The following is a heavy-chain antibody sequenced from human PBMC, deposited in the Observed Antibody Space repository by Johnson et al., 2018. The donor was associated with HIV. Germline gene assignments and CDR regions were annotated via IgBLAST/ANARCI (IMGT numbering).Heavy chain of an antibody. V-gene: IGHV3-30*04. Sequence: QVLLLESGGGVVQPGRSLRLSCAASGFTFSSYAIHWVRQAPGKGLEWVAVISYDGSNKYYADSVKGRFTISRDNSKNTLYLQMNSLRAEDTAVYYCATPPNHYYDSSGYAFDIWGLGTMVTVSS. J-gene: IGHJ3*02. CDR3: ATPPNHYYDSSGYAFDI. CDR1: GFTFSSYA. D-gene: IGHD3-22*01. CDR2: ISYDGSNK.